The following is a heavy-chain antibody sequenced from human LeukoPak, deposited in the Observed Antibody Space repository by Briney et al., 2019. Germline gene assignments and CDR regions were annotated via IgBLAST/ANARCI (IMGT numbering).Heavy chain of an antibody. J-gene: IGHJ5*02. CDR3: ASFSWGSGSYNQEAIWSWFDP. Sequence: SETLSLTCTVSGGSVSSYYWSWIRQPPGKGLEWIGYINYSGNTNYDPSLKSRVTISVDTSKNQFSLKLSSVTAADTAVYYCASFSWGSGSYNQEAIWSWFDPWGQGTLVSVSS. D-gene: IGHD3-10*01. CDR2: INYSGNT. V-gene: IGHV4-59*08. CDR1: GGSVSSYY.